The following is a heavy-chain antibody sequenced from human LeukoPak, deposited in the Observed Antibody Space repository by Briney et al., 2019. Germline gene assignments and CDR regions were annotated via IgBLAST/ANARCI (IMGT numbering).Heavy chain of an antibody. CDR3: AKGMRHFDY. Sequence: XKXLELVSSISGRRGSTYYADSVTGPFTISRDNSKNTLYLQMNSLRAEDTAVYYCAKGMRHFDYWGQGTLVTVSS. CDR2: ISGRRGST. J-gene: IGHJ4*02. V-gene: IGHV3-23*01.